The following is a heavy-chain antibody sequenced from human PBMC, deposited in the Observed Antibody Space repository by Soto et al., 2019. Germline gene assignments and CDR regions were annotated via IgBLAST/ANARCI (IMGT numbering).Heavy chain of an antibody. J-gene: IGHJ3*02. CDR3: ARGSTGYCSSTSCYTRNAFDI. CDR1: GYTFTSYG. CDR2: ISAYNGNT. D-gene: IGHD2-2*02. Sequence: QVQLVQSGAEVKKPGASVKVSCKASGYTFTSYGISWVRQAPGQGLEWMGWISAYNGNTNYAQKLQGRVTMTTDTSTSTAYMELRVLRSDDTAVYYCARGSTGYCSSTSCYTRNAFDIWGQGTMVTVSS. V-gene: IGHV1-18*01.